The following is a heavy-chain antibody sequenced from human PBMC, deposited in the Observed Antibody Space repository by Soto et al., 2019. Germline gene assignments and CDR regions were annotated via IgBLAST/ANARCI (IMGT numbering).Heavy chain of an antibody. CDR3: ATHPPYSASAH. V-gene: IGHV4-39*01. Sequence: SETMSLTCTVAGGSISSSGNHWSWIRQPPGKGLEWIGNIYYSENTYYNPSLKSRVTISVDKSKNQFSLRLTSVTAADSSVYYCATHPPYSASAHWGQGSLVTVSS. J-gene: IGHJ4*02. CDR2: IYYSENT. D-gene: IGHD4-4*01. CDR1: GGSISSSGNH.